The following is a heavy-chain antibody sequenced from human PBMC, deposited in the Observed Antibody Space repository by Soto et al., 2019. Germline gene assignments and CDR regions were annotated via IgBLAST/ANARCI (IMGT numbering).Heavy chain of an antibody. Sequence: QVQLVQSGAEVKKPGSSVKVSCKASGGTFSSYAITWVRQAPGQGLEWMGGIIPIFGTANYAQKFQARVTITADESTSTAEMELSSLRSEDTAVYYCARDRGPSSGYYPYWFDPWGQGTLVTVYS. CDR2: IIPIFGTA. V-gene: IGHV1-69*12. J-gene: IGHJ5*02. CDR3: ARDRGPSSGYYPYWFDP. D-gene: IGHD3-22*01. CDR1: GGTFSSYA.